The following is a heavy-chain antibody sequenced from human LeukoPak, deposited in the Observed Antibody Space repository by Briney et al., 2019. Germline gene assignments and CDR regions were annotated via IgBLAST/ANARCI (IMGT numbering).Heavy chain of an antibody. CDR2: IYYSGST. Sequence: SETLSLTCTVSGGSISSSSYYWGWIRQPPGKGLEWIGSIYYSGSTYYNPSLKSRVTISVDTSKNQFSLKLSSVTAADTAVYYCARVHFDITMVRGVIMSSPFYGMDVWGQGTTVTVSS. V-gene: IGHV4-39*07. J-gene: IGHJ6*02. CDR3: ARVHFDITMVRGVIMSSPFYGMDV. CDR1: GGSISSSSYY. D-gene: IGHD3-10*01.